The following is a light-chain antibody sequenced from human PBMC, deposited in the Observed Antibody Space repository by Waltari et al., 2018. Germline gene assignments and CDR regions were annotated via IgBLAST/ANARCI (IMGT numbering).Light chain of an antibody. CDR2: PTS. Sequence: DIQLTQSPSFLSASVGDRVTITCRASQGISSYLAWYQQKPGKAPNLLIYPTSTLQSGVPSRSSGSGSGTEFTLTISSLQAEDLATYYCQQLYSYPLTFGGGTKVEIK. J-gene: IGKJ4*01. V-gene: IGKV1-9*01. CDR1: QGISSY. CDR3: QQLYSYPLT.